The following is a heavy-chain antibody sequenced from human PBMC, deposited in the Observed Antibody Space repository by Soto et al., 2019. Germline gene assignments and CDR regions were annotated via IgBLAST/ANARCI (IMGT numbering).Heavy chain of an antibody. D-gene: IGHD4-17*01. CDR1: GGSISSGGYS. CDR3: ARGAPDGDYSDAMDV. CDR2: IYHSGST. J-gene: IGHJ6*02. Sequence: LSLTCAVSGGSISSGGYSWSWIRQPPRKGLEWIGYIYHSGSTYYNPSLKSRVTISVDRSKNQFSLKLSSVTAADTAVYYCARGAPDGDYSDAMDVWGQGTTVTVSS. V-gene: IGHV4-30-2*01.